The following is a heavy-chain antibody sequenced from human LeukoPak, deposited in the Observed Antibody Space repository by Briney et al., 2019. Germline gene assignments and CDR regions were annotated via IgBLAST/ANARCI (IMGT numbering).Heavy chain of an antibody. CDR3: ARRKSAIFGVGNLNWFDP. J-gene: IGHJ5*02. D-gene: IGHD3-3*01. V-gene: IGHV5-51*01. CDR1: GYIFTSYW. Sequence: GASLKISCKGSGYIFTSYWIGWVRQMPGKGLEWMGIIYPGDSDTRYSPSFQGQVTISADKSISTAYLQWSSLKASDTAMYYCARRKSAIFGVGNLNWFDPWGQGTLVTVSS. CDR2: IYPGDSDT.